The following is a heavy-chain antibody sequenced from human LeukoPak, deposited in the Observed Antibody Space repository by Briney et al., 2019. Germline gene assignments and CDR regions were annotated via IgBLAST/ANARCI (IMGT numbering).Heavy chain of an antibody. CDR2: IIPIFGTA. Sequence: ASVKVSCKASGGTFSSYAISWARQAPGQGLEWMGGIIPIFGTANYAQKFQGRVTITADESTSTAYMELSSLRSEDTAVYYCARGPITTRSHFDYWGQGTLVTVSS. J-gene: IGHJ4*02. D-gene: IGHD3-22*01. CDR1: GGTFSSYA. CDR3: ARGPITTRSHFDY. V-gene: IGHV1-69*01.